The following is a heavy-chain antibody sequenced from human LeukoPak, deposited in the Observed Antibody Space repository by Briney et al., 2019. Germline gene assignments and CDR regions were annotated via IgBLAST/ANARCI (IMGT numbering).Heavy chain of an antibody. CDR1: GYTFTGYY. CDR3: APARSGWYNWFDP. J-gene: IGHJ5*02. D-gene: IGHD6-19*01. V-gene: IGHV1-2*02. CDR2: INPNSGGT. Sequence: ASVKVSCKASGYTFTGYYMHWVRQAPVQGLEWMGWINPNSGGTNYAQKFQGRVTMTRDTSISTAYTELSRLRSDDTAVYYCAPARSGWYNWFDPWGQGTLVTVSS.